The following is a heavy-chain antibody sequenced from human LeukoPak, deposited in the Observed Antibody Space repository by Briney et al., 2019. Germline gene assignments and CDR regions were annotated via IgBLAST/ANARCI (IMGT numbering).Heavy chain of an antibody. Sequence: GGSLRLSCTASGFTFSDYWMTWVRQAPGKGLEWVANIKQDGSAKYYVDSVKGRFTISRDNAKNSLYLQMDSLRVEDTATYYCARWRGSTSERSDYWGQGNLVTVSS. CDR1: GFTFSDYW. D-gene: IGHD2-2*01. CDR2: IKQDGSAK. V-gene: IGHV3-7*01. CDR3: ARWRGSTSERSDY. J-gene: IGHJ4*02.